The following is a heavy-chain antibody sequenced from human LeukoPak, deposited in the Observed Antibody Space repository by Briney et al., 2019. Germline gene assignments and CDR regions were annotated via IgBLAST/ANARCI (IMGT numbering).Heavy chain of an antibody. Sequence: NSSETLSLXCTVSGGSISSSSYFWVWIRQPPGKGLEWIGSIYYSGITYYNPSLESRVTISVDTSKNQFSLKLSSMTAADTAVYYCARQVGYSSGWYDYWGQGALVTVSS. J-gene: IGHJ4*02. V-gene: IGHV4-39*01. CDR3: ARQVGYSSGWYDY. CDR2: IYYSGIT. CDR1: GGSISSSSYF. D-gene: IGHD6-19*01.